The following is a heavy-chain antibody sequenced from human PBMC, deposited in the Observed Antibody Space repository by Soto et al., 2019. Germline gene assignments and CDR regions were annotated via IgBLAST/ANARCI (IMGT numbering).Heavy chain of an antibody. CDR1: EFSFNNYA. CDR2: ISSDGNNK. D-gene: IGHD5-12*01. CDR3: ATWTLPLSWNWLQSAAGKFDY. Sequence: QVHLVESGGGVVRPGTSLRVSCSASEFSFNNYAVHWFRQAPGELLEWVALISSDGNNKYYPDSVMGRFTISRDHSNNTVYLQMHSLRVDDTAVYYCATWTLPLSWNWLQSAAGKFDYWGQGTLVTVSS. J-gene: IGHJ4*02. V-gene: IGHV3-30-3*01.